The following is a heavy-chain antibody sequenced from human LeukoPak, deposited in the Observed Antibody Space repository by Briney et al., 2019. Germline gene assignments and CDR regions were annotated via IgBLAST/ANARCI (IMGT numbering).Heavy chain of an antibody. CDR3: ARQVVCSSTSCFGYYFDY. D-gene: IGHD2-2*01. CDR2: IYYTGST. Sequence: SETLSLTCTVSGGSISSYYWSWIRQPPGKGLEWIGYIYYTGSTNYNPSLKSRVTISVDTSKNQFSLKLSSVTAADTAVYYCARQVVCSSTSCFGYYFDYWGQGTLVTVSS. J-gene: IGHJ4*02. CDR1: GGSISSYY. V-gene: IGHV4-59*08.